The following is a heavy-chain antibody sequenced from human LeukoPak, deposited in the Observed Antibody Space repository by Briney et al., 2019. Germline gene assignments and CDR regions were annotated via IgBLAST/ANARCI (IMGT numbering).Heavy chain of an antibody. Sequence: GGSLRLSCAASGFTVSSNYMSWVRQAPGKGLEWVSVIYSGGSTYYADSVKGRFTISRDNSKNTLYLQMNSLRAEDTAVYYCAKDQDGYSGYDSFDYWGQGTLVTVSS. D-gene: IGHD5-12*01. J-gene: IGHJ4*02. CDR2: IYSGGST. CDR1: GFTVSSNY. V-gene: IGHV3-66*01. CDR3: AKDQDGYSGYDSFDY.